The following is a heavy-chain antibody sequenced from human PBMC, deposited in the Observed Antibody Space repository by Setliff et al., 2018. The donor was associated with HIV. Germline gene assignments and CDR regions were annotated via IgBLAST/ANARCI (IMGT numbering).Heavy chain of an antibody. D-gene: IGHD1-1*01. CDR2: T. CDR3: ARGRYNGDSYSGGFYYFDH. CDR1: GGSISTSRYY. J-gene: IGHJ4*02. Sequence: SETLSLTCTVSGGSISTSRYYWGWIRQPPGKGLEWIGSTYYSPSLKSRLTISVATPKNQFFLELTSVTAADTAVYYCARGRYNGDSYSGGFYYFDHWGQGSLVTVSS. V-gene: IGHV4-39*07.